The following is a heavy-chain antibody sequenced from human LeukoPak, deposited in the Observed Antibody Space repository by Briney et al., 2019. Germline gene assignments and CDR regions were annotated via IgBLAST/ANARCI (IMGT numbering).Heavy chain of an antibody. CDR1: GFTFSSYS. CDR3: ARDRGELLNAAIVDY. CDR2: ISSSSSYI. D-gene: IGHD3-10*01. Sequence: GGSLRLSCAASGFTFSSYSMNWVRQAPGKGLEWVSSISSSSSYIYYADSVKGRFTISRDNAKNSLYLQMNSLRAEDTAVYYCARDRGELLNAAIVDYWRQGTLVTVYS. J-gene: IGHJ4*02. V-gene: IGHV3-21*01.